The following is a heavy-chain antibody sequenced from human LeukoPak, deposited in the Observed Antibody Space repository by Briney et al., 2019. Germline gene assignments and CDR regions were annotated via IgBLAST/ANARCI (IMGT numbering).Heavy chain of an antibody. CDR2: IWYDGSNK. J-gene: IGHJ6*04. V-gene: IGHV3-33*01. Sequence: GGSLRLSCEASGFTFSSYGMHWVRQAPGKGLEWVAVIWYDGSNKYYADSVKGRFTISRDNSKNTLYLQMNSLRAEDTAVYYCARAQPYCSGGSCPRATYYYGMDVWGKGTTVTVSS. CDR3: ARAQPYCSGGSCPRATYYYGMDV. CDR1: GFTFSSYG. D-gene: IGHD2-15*01.